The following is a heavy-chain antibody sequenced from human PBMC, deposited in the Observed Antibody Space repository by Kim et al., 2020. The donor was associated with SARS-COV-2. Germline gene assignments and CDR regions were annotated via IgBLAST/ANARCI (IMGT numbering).Heavy chain of an antibody. D-gene: IGHD6-19*01. J-gene: IGHJ4*02. CDR2: IYYSGST. CDR3: VRGHRAGAGHLDS. CDR1: GGSTSGYY. V-gene: IGHV4-59*01. Sequence: SETLSLTCTVSGGSTSGYYWSWIRQPPGEGLEWIGYIYYSGSTNYNPSLKSRVTISIDTSKNQFTLKVRSVTAADTAVYYCVRGHRAGAGHLDSWGQGALSAVSS.